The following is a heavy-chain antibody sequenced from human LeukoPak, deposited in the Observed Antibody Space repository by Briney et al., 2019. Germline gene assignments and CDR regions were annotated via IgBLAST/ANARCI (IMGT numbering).Heavy chain of an antibody. Sequence: GGPLRLSCAASGFTFSDYYMSWIRQAPGKGLEWVSYITSSGSIIYYADSMKGRFTISRDNAKHSLFLQLDSLRAEDTAVYYCARIGRPAAFDIWGQGTLVIVSS. CDR2: ITSSGSII. J-gene: IGHJ3*02. CDR3: ARIGRPAAFDI. V-gene: IGHV3-11*01. CDR1: GFTFSDYY. D-gene: IGHD6-6*01.